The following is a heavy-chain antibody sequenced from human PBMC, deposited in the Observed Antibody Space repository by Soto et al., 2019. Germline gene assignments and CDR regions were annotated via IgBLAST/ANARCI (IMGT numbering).Heavy chain of an antibody. J-gene: IGHJ4*02. CDR3: AKATYSGPLDY. D-gene: IGHD2-15*01. CDR1: GFTFSSYG. CDR2: ISYDGSNK. Sequence: QVQLVESGGGVVQPGRSLRLSCAASGFTFSSYGMHWVRQAPGKGLEWVAVISYDGSNKYYADCVKGRFTISRDNSKNTLYLQMNSLRAEDTAVYYCAKATYSGPLDYGGEGTLVTVSS. V-gene: IGHV3-30*18.